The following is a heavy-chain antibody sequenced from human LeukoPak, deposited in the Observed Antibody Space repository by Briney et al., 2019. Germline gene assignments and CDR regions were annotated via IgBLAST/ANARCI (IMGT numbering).Heavy chain of an antibody. CDR1: GFSFSSYA. J-gene: IGHJ4*02. Sequence: GGSLRLSCATSGFSFSSYAVSWVRQAPGGGLEWVSGISDGGSRTYYADSVNGRFTISRDDSKNTLYLQMNSLRAEDTAVYYCAKVQLGIGVDYWGQGTLVTVYS. CDR2: ISDGGSRT. D-gene: IGHD7-27*01. V-gene: IGHV3-23*01. CDR3: AKVQLGIGVDY.